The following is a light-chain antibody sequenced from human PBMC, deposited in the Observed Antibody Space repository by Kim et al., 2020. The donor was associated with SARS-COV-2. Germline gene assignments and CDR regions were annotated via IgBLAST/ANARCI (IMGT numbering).Light chain of an antibody. J-gene: IGLJ2*01. V-gene: IGLV6-57*02. CDR2: EDN. CDR3: QSYDSSNRGV. Sequence: NFMLTQPHSVSESPGKTVTICCTGSSGSIASNYVQWYQQRPGSAPTTVIYEDNQRPSGVPDRFSGSIDSSSNSASLTISGLKTEDEADYYCQSYDSSNRGVFGGGTKVTVL. CDR1: SGSIASNY.